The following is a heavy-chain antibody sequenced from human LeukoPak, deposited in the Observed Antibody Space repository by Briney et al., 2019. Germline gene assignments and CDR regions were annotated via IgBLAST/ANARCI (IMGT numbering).Heavy chain of an antibody. CDR1: GFTFSSYA. V-gene: IGHV3-23*01. D-gene: IGHD6-13*01. CDR2: ISGSGGST. CDR3: TKDVAAAGIFDY. J-gene: IGHJ4*02. Sequence: GGSLRLSCAASGFTFSSYAMSWVRQAPGKGLEWVSAISGSGGSTYYADSVEGRFTISRDNSKNTLYLQMNSLRAEDTAVYYCTKDVAAAGIFDYWGQGALVTVSS.